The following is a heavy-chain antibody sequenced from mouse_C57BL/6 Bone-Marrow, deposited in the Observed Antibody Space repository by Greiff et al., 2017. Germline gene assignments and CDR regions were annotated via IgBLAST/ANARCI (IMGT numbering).Heavy chain of an antibody. CDR1: GYTFTSYW. CDR3: ARSGPLGRSFDY. CDR2: IYPTSGRT. V-gene: IGHV1-55*01. Sequence: QVQLKQPGAELVKPGASVKMSCKASGYTFTSYWITWVKQRPGQGLEWIGDIYPTSGRTNYNEKFKSKAILTVDTSSNTAYMQISSLTSEDSAVFYGARSGPLGRSFDYWGQGTTLTVSS. J-gene: IGHJ2*01. D-gene: IGHD4-1*01.